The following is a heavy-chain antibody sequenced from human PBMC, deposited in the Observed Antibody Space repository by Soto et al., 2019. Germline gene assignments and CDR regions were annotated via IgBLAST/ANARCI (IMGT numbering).Heavy chain of an antibody. CDR3: ARARYCSSPCCCDWFDP. CDR1: GGSISSGGYS. V-gene: IGHV4-30-2*01. J-gene: IGHJ5*02. Sequence: QLQLQESGSGLVKPSQTLSLTCAVSGGSISSGGYSWSWIRQPPGKGLEWIGYIYHSGSTYYNPSLKSRVSISVDSSKNQCTLKLSSVTAADTAVYYCARARYCSSPCCCDWFDPWGQGTLVTVSS. CDR2: IYHSGST. D-gene: IGHD2-2*01.